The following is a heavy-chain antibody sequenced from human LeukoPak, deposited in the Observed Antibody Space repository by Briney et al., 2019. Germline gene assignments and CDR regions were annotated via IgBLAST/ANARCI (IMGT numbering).Heavy chain of an antibody. J-gene: IGHJ5*02. CDR2: IYYSGST. V-gene: IGHV4-59*01. CDR3: ARESGDYVWGSYHNWFDP. Sequence: SETLSLTCTVSGGSISSYYWSWIRQPPGKGLEWIGYIYYSGSTNYNPSLKSRVTISVDTSKNQSSLKLSSVTAADTAVYYCARESGDYVWGSYHNWFDPWGQGTLVTVSS. CDR1: GGSISSYY. D-gene: IGHD3-16*02.